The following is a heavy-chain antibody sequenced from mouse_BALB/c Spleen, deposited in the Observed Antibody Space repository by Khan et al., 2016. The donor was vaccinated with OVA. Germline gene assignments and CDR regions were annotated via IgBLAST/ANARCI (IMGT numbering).Heavy chain of an antibody. CDR3: ARIYGSDFDY. CDR2: INPHIGET. J-gene: IGHJ2*01. Sequence: VQLQQSGPELVKPGASVKISCKASGYSFTGYFIHWVLQSHGKSLEWIGRINPHIGETFYNQKFRGKATLTVDESSSTAHLELRSLASEDSAVYCWARIYGSDFDYWGQGTTLTVSS. D-gene: IGHD1-1*01. CDR1: GYSFTGYF. V-gene: IGHV1-20*02.